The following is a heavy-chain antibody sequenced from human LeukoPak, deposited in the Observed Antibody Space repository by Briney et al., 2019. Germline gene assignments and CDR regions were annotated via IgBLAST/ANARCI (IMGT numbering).Heavy chain of an antibody. Sequence: GGSLRLSCAASGFTFSSYAMSWVRQAPGKGLEWVSAISGSGGSTYYADSVKGRFTISRDNSKNTLYLQMNSLRAEDTAVYYCASGPYYYGSGSYHTLDYWGQGTLVTVSS. J-gene: IGHJ4*02. D-gene: IGHD3-10*01. V-gene: IGHV3-23*01. CDR2: ISGSGGST. CDR1: GFTFSSYA. CDR3: ASGPYYYGSGSYHTLDY.